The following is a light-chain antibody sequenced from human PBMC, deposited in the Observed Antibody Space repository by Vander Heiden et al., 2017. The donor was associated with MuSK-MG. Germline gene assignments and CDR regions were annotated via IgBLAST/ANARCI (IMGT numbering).Light chain of an antibody. V-gene: IGLV3-27*01. CDR1: VLAKKD. CDR2: KDS. J-gene: IGLJ2*01. Sequence: SFALSHPSSGSVLPGKPARITCSGVVLAKKDARWFQQKPGQAPVLVIYKDSERSSGIPERFSGSSSGTTVTLTISGAQVEDEADYYCYSAADNTRVFGGGTKLTVL. CDR3: YSAADNTRV.